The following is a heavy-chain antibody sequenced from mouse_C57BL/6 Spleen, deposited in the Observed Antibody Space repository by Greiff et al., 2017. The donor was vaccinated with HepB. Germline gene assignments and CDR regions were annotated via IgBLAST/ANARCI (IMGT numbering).Heavy chain of an antibody. Sequence: QVQLKESGAELVRPGASVTLSCKASGYTFTDYEMHWVKQTPVHGLEWIGAIDPETGGTAYNQKFKGKAILTADKSSSTAYMELRSLTSEDSAVYYCTRRDPYFDVWGTGTTVTVSS. J-gene: IGHJ1*03. D-gene: IGHD3-3*01. CDR2: IDPETGGT. V-gene: IGHV1-15*01. CDR3: TRRDPYFDV. CDR1: GYTFTDYE.